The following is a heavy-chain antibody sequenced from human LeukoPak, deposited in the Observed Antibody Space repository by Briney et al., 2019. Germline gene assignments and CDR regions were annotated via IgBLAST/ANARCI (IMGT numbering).Heavy chain of an antibody. Sequence: GGSLRLSGAASGFSFRKYCMSRARQAPGKGLEWVATISNDASATTYGDSVWGRVTISRDNAQNSVFLQMHSLRAGDTAVYYCASSFTPYYYDIWGQGILVTVSS. J-gene: IGHJ4*02. CDR3: ASSFTPYYYDI. V-gene: IGHV3-7*01. D-gene: IGHD2-15*01. CDR1: GFSFRKYC. CDR2: ISNDASAT.